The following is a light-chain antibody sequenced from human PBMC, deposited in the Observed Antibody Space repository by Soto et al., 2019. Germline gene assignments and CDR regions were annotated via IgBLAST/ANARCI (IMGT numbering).Light chain of an antibody. J-gene: IGKJ5*01. V-gene: IGKV3-11*01. CDR1: QTVGRF. CDR3: QQRLHWPIT. CDR2: DAS. Sequence: DIVLTQSSATLSLSPGDRVTLSCRASQTVGRFLSWYQHSPGQGPRLLVYDASNRATGVPARFSGSGSETDFPLTISSLEPEDFAVYYCQQRLHWPITFGQGTRLEIK.